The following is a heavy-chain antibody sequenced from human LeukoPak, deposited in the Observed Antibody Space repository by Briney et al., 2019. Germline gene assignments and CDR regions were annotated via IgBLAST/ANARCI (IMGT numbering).Heavy chain of an antibody. CDR2: ISSSSSYI. V-gene: IGHV3-21*01. CDR1: GFTFSSYS. D-gene: IGHD5-24*01. CDR3: ASLPIDGDGVPFDY. Sequence: PGGSLRLSCAASGFTFSSYSMNWVRQAPGKGLEWVSSISSSSSYIYYADSVKGRFTISRDNAKNSLYLQMNSLRAEDTAVYYCASLPIDGDGVPFDYWGQGTLVTVSS. J-gene: IGHJ4*02.